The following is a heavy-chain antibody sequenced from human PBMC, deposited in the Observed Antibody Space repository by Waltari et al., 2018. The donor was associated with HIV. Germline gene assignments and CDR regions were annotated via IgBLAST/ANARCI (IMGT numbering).Heavy chain of an antibody. CDR3: TGSFLAY. CDR2: IRGKTDGGTA. Sequence: EVRLVESGGGLVKPGGSLRVSCAATGLTFSNAWMAWLRQAPGKGLEWVGLIRGKTDGGTADYAAPVKGRFTISRDDSKNTMYLQMNSLKTEDTAVYYCTGSFLAYWGQGTLVTVSS. D-gene: IGHD3-16*01. V-gene: IGHV3-15*01. CDR1: GLTFSNAW. J-gene: IGHJ4*02.